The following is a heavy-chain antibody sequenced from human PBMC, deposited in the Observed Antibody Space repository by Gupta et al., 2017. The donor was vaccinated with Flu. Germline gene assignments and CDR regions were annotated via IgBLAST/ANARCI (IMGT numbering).Heavy chain of an antibody. Sequence: TFDDYPMHWVRQAPGKGLEWVSLISWDGGTTYYADSVKGRFTISRDNSKNSLYLQMNSLRSEDNALYYCTKSLVGGGTSLHFFDYWGRGTLVTVSS. D-gene: IGHD2-15*01. J-gene: IGHJ4*02. CDR2: ISWDGGTT. V-gene: IGHV3-43*01. CDR3: TKSLVGGGTSLHFFDY. CDR1: TFDDYP.